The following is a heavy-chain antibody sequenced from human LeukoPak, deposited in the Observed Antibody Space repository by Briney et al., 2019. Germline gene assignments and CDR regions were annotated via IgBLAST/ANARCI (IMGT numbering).Heavy chain of an antibody. D-gene: IGHD3-3*01. Sequence: PGGSLRLSCAASGFTVSSNYMSWVRQAPGKGLEWASVIYSGGSTYYADSVKGRFTISRDNSKNTLYLQMNSLRAEDTAVYYCARQRGLTTFGVVIPHYFDYWGQGTLVTVSS. CDR3: ARQRGLTTFGVVIPHYFDY. CDR1: GFTVSSNY. V-gene: IGHV3-66*04. J-gene: IGHJ4*02. CDR2: IYSGGST.